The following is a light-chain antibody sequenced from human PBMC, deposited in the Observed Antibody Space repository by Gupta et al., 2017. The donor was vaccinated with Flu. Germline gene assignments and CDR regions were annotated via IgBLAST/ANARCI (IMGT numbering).Light chain of an antibody. Sequence: ISCTGSSSNIGAYYYVHWYQQLPGTATKLLIYGNNNRPSGVPDRFSGSRSGTSASLAITGLQAEDEGDYYCQSYETLSDSSVFGGGTKVTVL. J-gene: IGLJ2*01. CDR2: GNN. CDR1: SSNIGAYYY. CDR3: QSYETLSDSSV. V-gene: IGLV1-40*01.